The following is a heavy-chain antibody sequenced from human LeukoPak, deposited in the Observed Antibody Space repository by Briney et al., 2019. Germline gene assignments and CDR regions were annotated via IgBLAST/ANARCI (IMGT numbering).Heavy chain of an antibody. V-gene: IGHV3-23*01. Sequence: PGGSLRLSCAASKFTFSSYAVSWVRQAPGKGLEWVSAISGSGGSTYYADSVKGRFTISRDNSKNTPYLQMNSLRAEDTAVYYCAKEFYYGSGSYYPTFDYWGQGTLVTVSS. D-gene: IGHD3-10*01. J-gene: IGHJ4*02. CDR3: AKEFYYGSGSYYPTFDY. CDR2: ISGSGGST. CDR1: KFTFSSYA.